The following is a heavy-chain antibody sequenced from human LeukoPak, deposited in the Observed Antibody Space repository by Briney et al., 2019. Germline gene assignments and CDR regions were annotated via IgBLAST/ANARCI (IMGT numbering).Heavy chain of an antibody. Sequence: SGGSLRLSCAASGFTFSSYAMSWVRQAPGKGLECVSAISGSGGSTYYADSVKGRFTISRDNSKNTLYLQMNSLRAEDTAVYYCAKDPYYYDSSGYYPFDYWGQGTLVTVSS. J-gene: IGHJ4*02. D-gene: IGHD3-22*01. CDR3: AKDPYYYDSSGYYPFDY. V-gene: IGHV3-23*01. CDR2: ISGSGGST. CDR1: GFTFSSYA.